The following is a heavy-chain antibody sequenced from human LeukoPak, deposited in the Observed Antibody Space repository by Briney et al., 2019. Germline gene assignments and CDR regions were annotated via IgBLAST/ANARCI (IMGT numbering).Heavy chain of an antibody. V-gene: IGHV3-23*01. CDR3: AKARGATYGTYYFDY. J-gene: IGHJ4*02. CDR1: GFTFSSYA. D-gene: IGHD4/OR15-4a*01. CDR2: SGSGGDT. Sequence: EGSLRLSCAASGFTFSSYAMNWVRQAPGKGLEWVSISGSGGDTYYADPVKGRFTISRDNSKNTLYLQMNSLRAEDTAVYYCAKARGATYGTYYFDYWGQRTLVTVSS.